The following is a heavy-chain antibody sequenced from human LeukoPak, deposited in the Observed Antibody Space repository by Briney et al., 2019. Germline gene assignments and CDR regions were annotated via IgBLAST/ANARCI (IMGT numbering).Heavy chain of an antibody. D-gene: IGHD1-1*01. J-gene: IGHJ5*02. Sequence: SETLSLTCAVYGGSFSGYYWSWIRQPPGKGLEWIGEINHSGSTNYNPSLKSRVTISVDTSKNQFSLKLSSVTAADTAVYYCARGWVVENGYHWFDPWGQGTLVTVSS. CDR1: GGSFSGYY. CDR3: ARGWVVENGYHWFDP. V-gene: IGHV4-34*01. CDR2: INHSGST.